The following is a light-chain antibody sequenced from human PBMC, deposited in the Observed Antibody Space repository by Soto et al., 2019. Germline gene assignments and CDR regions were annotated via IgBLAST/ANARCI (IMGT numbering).Light chain of an antibody. CDR2: GAS. CDR3: QQYNNWPRT. Sequence: EIVMTQSPGTLSVSPGERATLSCRASQSVSSALAWYQQKPGLPPRLLIYGASTRATGIPARFSGSGSGTEFTLTISSLQSEDFAVYYCQQYNNWPRTFGQGTKVDIK. J-gene: IGKJ1*01. V-gene: IGKV3-15*01. CDR1: QSVSSA.